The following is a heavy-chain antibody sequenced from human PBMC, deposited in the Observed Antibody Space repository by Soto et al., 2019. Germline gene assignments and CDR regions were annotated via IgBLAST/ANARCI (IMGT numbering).Heavy chain of an antibody. V-gene: IGHV4-4*02. CDR2: TSHDGVT. CDR3: VKATLYDSSGYVFDY. Sequence: SETLSLTCAVSSGSIDNVYWWSWVRQSPGKGLEWIGETSHDGVTNYNPSLEGRFTISRDNSNNTLSLQMYSLRVEDTAVYYCVKATLYDSSGYVFDYWGQGTLVTVSS. J-gene: IGHJ4*02. CDR1: SGSIDNVYW. D-gene: IGHD3-22*01.